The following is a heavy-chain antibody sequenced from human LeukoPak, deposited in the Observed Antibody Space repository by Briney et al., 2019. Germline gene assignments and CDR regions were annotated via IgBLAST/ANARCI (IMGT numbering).Heavy chain of an antibody. Sequence: KSSETLSLTCAVSGDSISGTIYSWSWIRQPPGKGLEWIGYIYSSGSTYNNPSLNSRVTISVDTSKNQFPLKVRSVTAADTAVYYCARVEAAGWFDPWGQGTLVTVSS. D-gene: IGHD1-1*01. CDR1: GDSISGTIYS. J-gene: IGHJ5*02. CDR3: ARVEAAGWFDP. CDR2: IYSSGST. V-gene: IGHV4-30-4*07.